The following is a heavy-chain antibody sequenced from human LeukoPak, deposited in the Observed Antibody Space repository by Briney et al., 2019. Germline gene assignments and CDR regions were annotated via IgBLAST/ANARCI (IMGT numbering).Heavy chain of an antibody. CDR2: IVVGSGNT. CDR3: AAVSYGVVINFDY. CDR1: GFTFTSSA. J-gene: IGHJ4*02. V-gene: IGHV1-58*02. D-gene: IGHD3-3*01. Sequence: GASVKVSCKASGFTFTSSAMQWVRRARGQRLEWIGWIVVGSGNTNYAQKFQERVTITRDMSTSTAYMELSSLRSGDTAVYYCAAVSYGVVINFDYWGQGTLVTVSS.